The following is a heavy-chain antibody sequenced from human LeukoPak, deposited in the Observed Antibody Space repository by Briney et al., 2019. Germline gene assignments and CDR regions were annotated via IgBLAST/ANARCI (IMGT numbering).Heavy chain of an antibody. V-gene: IGHV4-59*01. J-gene: IGHJ6*03. CDR1: GGSISSYY. CDR3: ARVVYYDSSGYNPRLSYYYYYYMDV. CDR2: IYYSGST. D-gene: IGHD3-22*01. Sequence: MPSETLSLTCTVSGGSISSYYWSWIRQPPGKGLEWIGYIYYSGSTNYNPSLKSRVTISVDTSKNQFSLKLSSVTAADTAVYYCARVVYYDSSGYNPRLSYYYYYYMDVWGKGTTVTISS.